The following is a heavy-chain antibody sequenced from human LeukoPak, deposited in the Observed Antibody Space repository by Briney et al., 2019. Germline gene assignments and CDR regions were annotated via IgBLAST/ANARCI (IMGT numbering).Heavy chain of an antibody. V-gene: IGHV3-30*04. CDR3: ARVYSSGWSYAFDI. D-gene: IGHD6-19*01. J-gene: IGHJ3*02. CDR1: AFTFSSYS. CDR2: MSSDGSNK. Sequence: GRSLRLFCAASAFTFSSYSMHWVRQAPGKGLEWVAVMSSDGSNKYYTDAEKGRFTISRDNAKNTLYLKMNSLRPEVSAVYYFARVYSSGWSYAFDIWGQGPMVTVSS.